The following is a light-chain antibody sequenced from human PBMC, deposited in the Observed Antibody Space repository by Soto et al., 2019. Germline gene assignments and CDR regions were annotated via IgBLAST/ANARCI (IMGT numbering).Light chain of an antibody. Sequence: QSALTQPASVSGPLGQSIVISCTGSSSDIGSYDLVSWYQQYPGKAPKVVIFEGTKRPSEVSNRFSGSKSGNTASLTISGLQTEDEADYYCCSYAGSRTYVFGAGTKLTVL. CDR3: CSYAGSRTYV. J-gene: IGLJ1*01. V-gene: IGLV2-23*01. CDR1: SSDIGSYDL. CDR2: EGT.